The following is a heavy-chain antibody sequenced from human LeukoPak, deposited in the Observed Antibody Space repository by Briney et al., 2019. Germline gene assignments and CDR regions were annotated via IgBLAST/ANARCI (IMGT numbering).Heavy chain of an antibody. CDR3: ARADYYDSGGYYYIEEEGSSSDY. Sequence: PGGSLRLSCAASGFTFSSYAMSWVRQAPGKGLEWVANIKQDGSEKYYVDSVKGRFTISRDNAKNSLYLQMNSLRAEDTAVYYCARADYYDSGGYYYIEEEGSSSDYWGQGTLVTVSS. CDR1: GFTFSSYA. D-gene: IGHD3-22*01. J-gene: IGHJ4*02. V-gene: IGHV3-7*01. CDR2: IKQDGSEK.